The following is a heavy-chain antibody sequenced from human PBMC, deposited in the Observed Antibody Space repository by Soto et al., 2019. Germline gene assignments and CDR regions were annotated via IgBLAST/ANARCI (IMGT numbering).Heavy chain of an antibody. CDR1: ADSCSSGRYD. V-gene: IGHV4-61*01. CDR3: ASETSLAPGRGLDV. J-gene: IGHJ6*02. CDR2: MYYSGST. Sequence: ADTLSLTGTASADSCSSGRYDCSGVRQPPGKGREWIGGMYYSGSTNYNPSLKRRFTIAGYTSKNQCSLNLISVTAADAAGYDCASETSLAPGRGLDVWGQGTTVTVSS. D-gene: IGHD3-3*02.